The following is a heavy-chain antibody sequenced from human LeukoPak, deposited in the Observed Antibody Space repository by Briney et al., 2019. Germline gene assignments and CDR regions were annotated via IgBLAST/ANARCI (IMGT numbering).Heavy chain of an antibody. CDR3: ARGSGSYYNTPYDY. CDR2: ISSNGGST. V-gene: IGHV3-64*01. Sequence: GGSLRLSCAASGFTFSSYAMHWVRQAPGKGLEYVSAISSNGGSTYYANSVKGRFTTSRDNSKNTLCLQMGSLRAEDMAVYYCARGSGSYYNTPYDYWGQGTLVTVSS. CDR1: GFTFSSYA. D-gene: IGHD3-10*01. J-gene: IGHJ4*02.